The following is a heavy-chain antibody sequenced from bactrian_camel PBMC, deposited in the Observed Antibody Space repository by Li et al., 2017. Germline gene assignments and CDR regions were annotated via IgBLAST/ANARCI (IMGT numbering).Heavy chain of an antibody. CDR2: IYTGTDRT. D-gene: IGHD2*01. Sequence: VQLVESGGGSVQAGGSVRLSCVTSGGTEDGFYVAWIRQAPGKGREGVASIYTGTDRTYYADSVKGRFAIWQDNAKATVYLQMNSLKPEDTGVYTCAADSEQWFGCSATSPANYDFWGPGTQVTVS. J-gene: IGHJ4*01. CDR1: GGTEDGFY. V-gene: IGHV3S40*01. CDR3: AADSEQWFGCSATSPANYDF.